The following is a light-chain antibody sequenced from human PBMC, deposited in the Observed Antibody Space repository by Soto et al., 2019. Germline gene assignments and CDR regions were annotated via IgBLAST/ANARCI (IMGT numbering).Light chain of an antibody. CDR3: QQYNSYST. Sequence: DIQMTQSPSTLSASVGDRVTITCRASQSISSWLAWYQQKPGKAPKLLIYDASSLESGVPSRFSGSASGTEFTLTISSLHPDDFAAYYCQQYNSYSTFGHGTKLEIK. CDR1: QSISSW. CDR2: DAS. J-gene: IGKJ2*01. V-gene: IGKV1-5*01.